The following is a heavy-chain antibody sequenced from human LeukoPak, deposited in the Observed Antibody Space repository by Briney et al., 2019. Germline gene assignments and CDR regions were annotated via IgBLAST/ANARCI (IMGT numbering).Heavy chain of an antibody. CDR3: ARGLRSSGWFSTDFDY. Sequence: PSETLSLTCTVSGGSISSGGYYWSWIRQHPGKGLEWIGYIYYTGSTYYNPPLKSRVTISVDTSKNQFSLKLSSVTAADTAVYYCARGLRSSGWFSTDFDYWGQGTLVTVSS. CDR1: GGSISSGGYY. J-gene: IGHJ4*02. D-gene: IGHD6-19*01. V-gene: IGHV4-30-4*08. CDR2: IYYTGST.